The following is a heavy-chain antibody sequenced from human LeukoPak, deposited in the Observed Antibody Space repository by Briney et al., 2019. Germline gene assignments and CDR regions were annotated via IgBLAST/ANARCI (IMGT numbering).Heavy chain of an antibody. V-gene: IGHV4-34*01. CDR3: ARGGVGAPYYYYYYGMDV. J-gene: IGHJ6*02. CDR1: GGSFGGYY. Sequence: SETLSLTCAVYGGSFGGYYWSWIRQPPGKGLEWIGEINHSGSTNYNPSLKSRVTISVDTSKNQFSLKLSSVTAADTAVYYCARGGVGAPYYYYYYGMDVWGQGTTVTVSS. CDR2: INHSGST. D-gene: IGHD4/OR15-4a*01.